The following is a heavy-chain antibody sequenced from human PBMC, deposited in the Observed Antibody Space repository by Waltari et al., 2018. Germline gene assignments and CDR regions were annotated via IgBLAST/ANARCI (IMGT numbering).Heavy chain of an antibody. D-gene: IGHD4-17*01. Sequence: QVQLVESGGGVVQPGRSLSLSCAASGFTFSSYGMHWVRQAPGKGLEWVAVIWYDGSNKYYADSVKGRFTISRDNSKNTLYLQMNSLRAEDTAVYYCAKGAVTNVGYMDVWGKGTTVTVSS. CDR3: AKGAVTNVGYMDV. V-gene: IGHV3-33*06. J-gene: IGHJ6*03. CDR1: GFTFSSYG. CDR2: IWYDGSNK.